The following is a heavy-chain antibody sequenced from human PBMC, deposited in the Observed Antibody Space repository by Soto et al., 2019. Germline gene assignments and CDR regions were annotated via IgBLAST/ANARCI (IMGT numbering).Heavy chain of an antibody. V-gene: IGHV3-30*03. J-gene: IGHJ4*02. Sequence: PGGSLRLSCAASGFTFSTYAMYWVCQAPGKGLEWVAVISYDGNNKYYADSAKGRVTITRDTSASTAYMELSSLRSEDTAVYYCARDTMVRASGYFDYWGQGTLVTVSS. CDR2: ISYDGNNK. CDR1: GFTFSTYA. D-gene: IGHD3-10*01. CDR3: ARDTMVRASGYFDY.